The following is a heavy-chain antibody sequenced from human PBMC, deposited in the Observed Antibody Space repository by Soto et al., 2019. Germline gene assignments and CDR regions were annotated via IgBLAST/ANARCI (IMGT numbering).Heavy chain of an antibody. CDR2: ISYDGSNK. V-gene: IGHV3-30*18. Sequence: QVQLVESGGGVVQPGRSLRLSCAASGFTFSSYGMHWVRQAPGKGLEWVAVISYDGSNKYYADSVKGRFTISRDNSKNPLYLQMNSLRAEDTDVYYCAKDTYGSGGRCSWYYYYGMDVWGQGTTVTVSS. J-gene: IGHJ6*02. D-gene: IGHD2-15*01. CDR3: AKDTYGSGGRCSWYYYYGMDV. CDR1: GFTFSSYG.